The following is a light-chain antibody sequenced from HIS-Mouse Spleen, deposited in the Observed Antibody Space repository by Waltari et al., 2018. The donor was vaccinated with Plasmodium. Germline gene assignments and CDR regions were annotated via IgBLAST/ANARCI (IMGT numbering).Light chain of an antibody. J-gene: IGKJ2*01. CDR3: QQYGSSPYT. CDR2: GAS. V-gene: IGKV3-20*01. Sequence: IVLPQSPGTLSLSQGERATLSCRARQSVSSSYLAWYQQKPGQAPRLLIYGASSRATGIPDRFSGSGSGTDFTLTISRLEPEDFAVYYCQQYGSSPYTFGQGTKLEIK. CDR1: QSVSSSY.